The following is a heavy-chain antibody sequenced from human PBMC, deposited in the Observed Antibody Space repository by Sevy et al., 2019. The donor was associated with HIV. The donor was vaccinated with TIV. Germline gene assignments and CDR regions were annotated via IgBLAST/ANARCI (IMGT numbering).Heavy chain of an antibody. Sequence: SETLSLTCTVSGYSISSGYYWGWIRQPPGKGLEWIGSLYHSGSTYYNPSLQSRVTISVDTSKNQFSLKLSPVTAADTAVYYCARAFRAVAGSYYFDYWGQGTLVTVSS. CDR1: GYSISSGYY. CDR2: LYHSGST. V-gene: IGHV4-38-2*02. D-gene: IGHD6-19*01. J-gene: IGHJ4*02. CDR3: ARAFRAVAGSYYFDY.